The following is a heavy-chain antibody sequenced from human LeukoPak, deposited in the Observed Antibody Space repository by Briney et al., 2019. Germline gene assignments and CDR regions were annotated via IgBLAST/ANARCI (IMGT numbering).Heavy chain of an antibody. Sequence: PGGSLRLSCAASGFTFSNYAMHWVRQAPGKGLEYVSAISTNGHSTYYANSVKGRFTISRDNSKDTLYLQMGSLRAEDMAVYYCARVGDSDAFDIWGQGTVVTVSS. D-gene: IGHD2-21*01. CDR2: ISTNGHST. J-gene: IGHJ3*02. V-gene: IGHV3-64*01. CDR3: ARVGDSDAFDI. CDR1: GFTFSNYA.